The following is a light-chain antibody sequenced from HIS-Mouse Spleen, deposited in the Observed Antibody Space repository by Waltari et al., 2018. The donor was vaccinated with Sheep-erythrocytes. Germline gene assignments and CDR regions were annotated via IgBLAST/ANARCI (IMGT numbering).Light chain of an antibody. CDR2: DVS. J-gene: IGLJ1*01. CDR1: SSAVGVYNY. CDR3: CSYAGSYNHV. Sequence: QSALTQPASVSGSPGQSITISCTGTSSAVGVYNYVPWYQQHPGKAPKLMIYDVSNRPSGVSNRFSGSKSGNTASLTISGLQAEDEADYYCCSYAGSYNHVFATGTKVTVL. V-gene: IGLV2-14*03.